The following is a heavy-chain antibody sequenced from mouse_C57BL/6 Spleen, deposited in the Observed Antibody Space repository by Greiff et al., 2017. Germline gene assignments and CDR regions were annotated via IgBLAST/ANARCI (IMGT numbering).Heavy chain of an antibody. CDR2: IDPSDSET. V-gene: IGHV1-52*01. J-gene: IGHJ1*03. D-gene: IGHD1-1*01. CDR3: ARHGSSPYWYFDV. CDR1: GYTFTSYW. Sequence: QVQLQQPGAELVRPGSSVKLSCKASGYTFTSYWMHWVKQRPIQGLEWIGNIDPSDSETHYNQKFKDKATLTVDKSSSTAYMQLSSLTAEDSAVYDCARHGSSPYWYFDVWGTGTTVTVSS.